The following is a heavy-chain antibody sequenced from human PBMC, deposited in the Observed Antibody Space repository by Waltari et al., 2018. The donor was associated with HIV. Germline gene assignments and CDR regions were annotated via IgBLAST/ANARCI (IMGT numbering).Heavy chain of an antibody. Sequence: EVQLVESGGGPVQPGRSLRRPCTASGTTFDGHATHWVRQPPGKGLEWVSGISWNSGDIAYADSVKGRFTISRDNTKNSLFLQMNSVRVEDTALYYCVKDGASTIFGVLNGMDVWGQGTTVTVSS. V-gene: IGHV3-9*01. CDR3: VKDGASTIFGVLNGMDV. J-gene: IGHJ6*02. CDR2: ISWNSGDI. D-gene: IGHD3-3*01. CDR1: GTTFDGHA.